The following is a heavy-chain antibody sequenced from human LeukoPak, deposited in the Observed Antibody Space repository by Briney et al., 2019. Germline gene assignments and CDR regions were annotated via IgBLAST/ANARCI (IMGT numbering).Heavy chain of an antibody. CDR1: GGTFSSYA. Sequence: SVKVSCKASGGTFSSYAISWVRQAPGQGLEWMGGIIPIFGTANYAQKLQGRVTMTTDTSTSTAYMELRSLRSDDTAVYYCARVREGRGYYYYYYMDVWGKGTTVTVSS. CDR2: IIPIFGTA. V-gene: IGHV1-69*05. CDR3: ARVREGRGYYYYYYMDV. J-gene: IGHJ6*03.